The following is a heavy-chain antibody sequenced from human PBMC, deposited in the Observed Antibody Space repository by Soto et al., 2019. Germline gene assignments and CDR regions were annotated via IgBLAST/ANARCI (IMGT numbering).Heavy chain of an antibody. V-gene: IGHV1-18*01. CDR2: ISAYNGNT. CDR3: ARSSGSAYWFDP. D-gene: IGHD6-6*01. CDR1: GYTFTSYG. Sequence: QVQLVQSGAEVKKPGASVKVSCKASGYTFTSYGISWVRQAPGQGLEWMGWISAYNGNTNYAQKPQGRVAIATHXSTSTAYMELRSLRSDDTAVYYCARSSGSAYWFDPWGQGTLVTVSS. J-gene: IGHJ5*02.